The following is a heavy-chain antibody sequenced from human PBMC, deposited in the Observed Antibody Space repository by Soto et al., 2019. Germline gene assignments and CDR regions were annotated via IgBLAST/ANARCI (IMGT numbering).Heavy chain of an antibody. CDR2: ISSSSSYI. D-gene: IGHD2-2*01. Sequence: EVQVVESGGGLGKPGGSLRLSCAASGFTFSSYSMNWVRQAPGKGLEWVSSISSSSSYIYYADSLKGRFTISRDNAKNSLYLQMNSLRAEDTALYYCARAKSREIVVVPAAIVGWFDPWGQGTLVTVSS. J-gene: IGHJ5*02. CDR3: ARAKSREIVVVPAAIVGWFDP. CDR1: GFTFSSYS. V-gene: IGHV3-21*01.